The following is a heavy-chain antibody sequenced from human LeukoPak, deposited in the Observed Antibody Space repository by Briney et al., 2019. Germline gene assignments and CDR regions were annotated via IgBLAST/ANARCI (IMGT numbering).Heavy chain of an antibody. V-gene: IGHV3-23*01. J-gene: IGHJ4*02. CDR3: ARPYSSGWYGDYYFDY. CDR1: GFTFSSYA. Sequence: LGGSLRLSCAASGFTFSSYAMSWVRQAPGKGLEWVSAISGSGGSTHYTDSVKGRFTISRDNSKNTLYLQMNSLRAEDTAVYYCARPYSSGWYGDYYFDYWGQGTLVTVSS. D-gene: IGHD6-19*01. CDR2: ISGSGGST.